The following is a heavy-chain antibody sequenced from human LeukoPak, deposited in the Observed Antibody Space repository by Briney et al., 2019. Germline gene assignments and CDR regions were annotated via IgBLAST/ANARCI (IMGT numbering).Heavy chain of an antibody. V-gene: IGHV3-7*01. CDR2: VNQVGNEK. CDR1: GIILSSYW. J-gene: IGHJ4*02. Sequence: GGSLRLSCAASGIILSSYWMSWVRQATGKGLEWVANVNQVGNEKYYVDSVKGRFAISRDNAKNSLYLQMNSLRAEDTAVYYCAIDSSAEKGQQLANWGQGTLVTVSS. D-gene: IGHD6-13*01. CDR3: AIDSSAEKGQQLAN.